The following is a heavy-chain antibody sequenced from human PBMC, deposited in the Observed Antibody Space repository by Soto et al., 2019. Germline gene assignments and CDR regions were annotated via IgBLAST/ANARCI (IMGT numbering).Heavy chain of an antibody. J-gene: IGHJ4*02. CDR1: GGSISNNNW. D-gene: IGHD5-18*01. CDR2: IYHSGST. CDR3: ASSLPPYSFGS. Sequence: SETLSLTCAVSGGSISNNNWWSWVRQPPGKGLEWIGEIYHSGSTNYNPSLKSRVTISVDKSKNQFSLKLSSVTAADTAVYYWASSLPPYSFGSWGRGTLVTVSS. V-gene: IGHV4-4*02.